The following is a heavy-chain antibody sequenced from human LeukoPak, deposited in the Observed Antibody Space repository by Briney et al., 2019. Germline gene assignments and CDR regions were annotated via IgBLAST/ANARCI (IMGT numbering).Heavy chain of an antibody. V-gene: IGHV3-73*01. CDR3: TSPAHDFDFWSGYYSV. D-gene: IGHD3-3*01. J-gene: IGHJ4*01. CDR1: GFIFSDSA. CDR2: IRRQANSDET. Sequence: GGSLRLSCTVSGFIFSDSAIHWVREAAGKGLEWGGRIRRQANSDETAYAASVKGRFTISRDDSKDTAYLQMHRLKPEDTAVYHCTSPAHDFDFWSGYYSVWGRGAQVTVSS.